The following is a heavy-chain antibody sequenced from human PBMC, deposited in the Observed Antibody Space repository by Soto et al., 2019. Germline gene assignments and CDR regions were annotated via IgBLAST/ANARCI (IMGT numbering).Heavy chain of an antibody. Sequence: QVQLVQSGAEVKKPGSSVKVSCKASGGTFSSYAISWVRRAPGQGLEWMGGIIPIFGTANYAQKFQGRVTITADESTSTAYMELSSLRSEDTAVYYCARDTPTTVTTTGGHFDYWGQGTLVTVSS. D-gene: IGHD4-17*01. CDR3: ARDTPTTVTTTGGHFDY. CDR1: GGTFSSYA. V-gene: IGHV1-69*01. CDR2: IIPIFGTA. J-gene: IGHJ4*02.